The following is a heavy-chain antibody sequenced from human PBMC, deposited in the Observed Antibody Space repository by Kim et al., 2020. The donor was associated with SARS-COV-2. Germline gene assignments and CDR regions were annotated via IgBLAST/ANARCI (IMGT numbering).Heavy chain of an antibody. CDR2: IDPSDSYT. J-gene: IGHJ6*02. V-gene: IGHV5-10-1*01. D-gene: IGHD2-21*01. CDR1: GYSFTSYW. Sequence: GESLKISCKGSGYSFTSYWISWVRQMPGKGLEWMGRIDPSDSYTNYSPSFQGHVTISADKSISTAYLQWSSLKASDTAMYYCARQGGGIPCGGDCYSRFGHYYGMDVWGQGTTVTVSS. CDR3: ARQGGGIPCGGDCYSRFGHYYGMDV.